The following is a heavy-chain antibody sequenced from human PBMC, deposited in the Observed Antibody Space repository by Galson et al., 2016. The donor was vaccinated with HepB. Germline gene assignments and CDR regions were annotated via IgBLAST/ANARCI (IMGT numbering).Heavy chain of an antibody. J-gene: IGHJ4*02. V-gene: IGHV3-15*01. CDR1: GLTFRNVW. CDR2: IKNKADGATA. CDR3: TSLTLFGVLTHFDY. Sequence: SLRLSCAVSGLTFRNVWMTWVRQTPGKELEWVGHIKNKADGATADYAAPVRGRFTISRDDSEATVHLLLNNVTIEDTAVYYCTSLTLFGVLTHFDYWGQGTLVTVSS. D-gene: IGHD3-3*01.